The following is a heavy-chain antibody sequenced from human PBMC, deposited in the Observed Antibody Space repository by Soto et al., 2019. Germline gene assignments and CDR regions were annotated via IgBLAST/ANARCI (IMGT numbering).Heavy chain of an antibody. Sequence: SETLSLTCTVSGGSISSGGYYWSWIRQHPGKGLEWIGYIYYSGSTHYNPSLKSRVTISVDTSKNQFSLKLSSVTAADTAVYYCARVGPWVPYYYDSSPYTFENWFDPWGQGTLVTVS. CDR3: ARVGPWVPYYYDSSPYTFENWFDP. CDR1: GGSISSGGYY. D-gene: IGHD3-22*01. J-gene: IGHJ5*02. CDR2: IYYSGST. V-gene: IGHV4-31*03.